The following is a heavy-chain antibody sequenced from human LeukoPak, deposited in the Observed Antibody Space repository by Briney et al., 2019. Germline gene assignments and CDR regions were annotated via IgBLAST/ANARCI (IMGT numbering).Heavy chain of an antibody. CDR1: GFTFSSYG. CDR3: ARVYNSGQNDY. D-gene: IGHD6-19*01. Sequence: PGRSLRLSCAASGFTFSSYGMHWVRQAPGKGLEWVAVIWYDGSNKYYADSVKGRFTISRDNAKNSLYLQMNSLRAEDTALYYCARVYNSGQNDYWGQGTLVTVSS. CDR2: IWYDGSNK. J-gene: IGHJ4*02. V-gene: IGHV3-33*01.